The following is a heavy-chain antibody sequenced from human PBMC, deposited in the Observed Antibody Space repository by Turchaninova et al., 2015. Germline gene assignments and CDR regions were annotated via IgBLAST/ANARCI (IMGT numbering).Heavy chain of an antibody. CDR3: ARAPKSSPYSQFDY. V-gene: IGHV4-39*07. CDR2: IYYSGAS. Sequence: QLQLQESGPGPVKPSDTLSLTCTVPWGSISRSSYYWGWIRQPPGKGLEWIGSIYYSGASYYNPSLKSRVTISVDTSKNQFSLKLSSVTAADTAVYYCARAPKSSPYSQFDYWGQGTLVTVSS. D-gene: IGHD5-18*01. CDR1: WGSISRSSYY. J-gene: IGHJ4*02.